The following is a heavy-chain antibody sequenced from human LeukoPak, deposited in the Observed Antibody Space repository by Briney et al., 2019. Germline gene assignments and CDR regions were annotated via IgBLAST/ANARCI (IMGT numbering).Heavy chain of an antibody. CDR1: GGTFSSYA. Sequence: ASVKVSCKASGGTFSSYAISWVRQAPGQGPEWMGWISAYNGNTNYAQKLQGRVTMTTDTSTSTAYMELRSLRSDDTAVYYCARVRTYYDFWSGYLTDYWGQGTLVTVSS. CDR3: ARVRTYYDFWSGYLTDY. V-gene: IGHV1-18*01. D-gene: IGHD3-3*01. J-gene: IGHJ4*02. CDR2: ISAYNGNT.